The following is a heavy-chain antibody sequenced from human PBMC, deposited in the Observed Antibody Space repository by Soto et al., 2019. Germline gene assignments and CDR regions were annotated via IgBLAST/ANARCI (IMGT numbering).Heavy chain of an antibody. CDR2: IVVGSGNT. V-gene: IGHV1-58*01. Sequence: QMQLVQSGPEVKKPGTSVKVSCKASGFTFTSSAVQWVRQARGQRLEWIGWIVVGSGNTNYAQKFQERVTITRDMSTSTAYMELSSLRSEDTAVYYCAADAKRTYYDYGMDVRGQGTTVTVSS. J-gene: IGHJ6*02. CDR3: AADAKRTYYDYGMDV. CDR1: GFTFTSSA.